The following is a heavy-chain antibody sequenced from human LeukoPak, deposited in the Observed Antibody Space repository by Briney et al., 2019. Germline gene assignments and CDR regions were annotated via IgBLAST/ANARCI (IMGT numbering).Heavy chain of an antibody. CDR3: AKGNGYSYGRYYFDY. J-gene: IGHJ4*02. CDR2: ISSSNDCI. D-gene: IGHD5-18*01. CDR1: GFTFSTST. Sequence: GGSLRLSCAASGFTFSTSTMNWVRQAPGKGLEWVSSISSSNDCIYYADSVKGRFTISRDNAKNSLYLQVNSLRAEDTAVYYCAKGNGYSYGRYYFDYWGQGTLVTVSS. V-gene: IGHV3-21*04.